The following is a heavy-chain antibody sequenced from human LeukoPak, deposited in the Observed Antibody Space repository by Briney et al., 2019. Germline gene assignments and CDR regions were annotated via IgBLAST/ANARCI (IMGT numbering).Heavy chain of an antibody. D-gene: IGHD6-19*01. CDR3: VVGYSSGWYPYY. J-gene: IGHJ4*02. Sequence: TSETLSLTCTVSGGSISSSSYYWGWIRQPPGKGLEWIGSIYHSGSTNYNPSLKSRVTISVDKSKNQFSLKLSSVTAADTAVYYCVVGYSSGWYPYYWGQGTLVTVSS. CDR1: GGSISSSSYY. V-gene: IGHV4-39*07. CDR2: IYHSGST.